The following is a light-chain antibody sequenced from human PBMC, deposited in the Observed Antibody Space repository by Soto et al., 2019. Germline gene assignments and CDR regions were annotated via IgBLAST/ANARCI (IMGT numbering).Light chain of an antibody. J-gene: IGKJ2*01. CDR2: AAS. V-gene: IGKV1-39*01. Sequence: DIQMTQSPSSLSASVGDRVTITCRASQSISNYLNWYQQKPGKAPKVLIYAASSLQSGVPSRFSGSGSGTDFTLTINSLQPEDFATYYCQQSFGTPLTFGQGTKLEIK. CDR1: QSISNY. CDR3: QQSFGTPLT.